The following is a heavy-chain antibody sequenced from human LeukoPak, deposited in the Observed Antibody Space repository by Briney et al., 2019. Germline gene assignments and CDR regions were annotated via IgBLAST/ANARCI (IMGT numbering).Heavy chain of an antibody. D-gene: IGHD2-21*02. V-gene: IGHV1-2*02. Sequence: ASVKVSCKASGFTFTGYYIHWVRQAPGQGLGWMGYINSHSGGTNSPQKFQGRVTMTTDTSISAAYMELSSLISDDTAMYYCVREGNELLSKNFDYWGQGTLVTVSS. CDR2: INSHSGGT. CDR1: GFTFTGYY. CDR3: VREGNELLSKNFDY. J-gene: IGHJ4*02.